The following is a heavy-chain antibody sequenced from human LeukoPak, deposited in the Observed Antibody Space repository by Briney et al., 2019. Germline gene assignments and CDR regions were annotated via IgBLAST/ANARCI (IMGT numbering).Heavy chain of an antibody. Sequence: GGSLRLSCAASGFTFSSYGMHWVRQAPGKGLEWVAVISYDGSNKYYADSVKGRFTISRDNSKNTLYLQMNSLRAEDTAVYYCARGTYYYDSSGYRSGNGVDYWGQGTLVTVSS. D-gene: IGHD3-22*01. CDR3: ARGTYYYDSSGYRSGNGVDY. CDR1: GFTFSSYG. V-gene: IGHV3-30*03. CDR2: ISYDGSNK. J-gene: IGHJ4*02.